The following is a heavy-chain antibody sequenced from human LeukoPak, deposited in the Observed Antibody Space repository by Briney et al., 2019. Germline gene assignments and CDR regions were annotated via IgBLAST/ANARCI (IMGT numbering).Heavy chain of an antibody. V-gene: IGHV4-59*01. Sequence: SETLSLTCSVSGGSISTYYWNWIRQTPGKGLEWIGHISYGNTDYNPSLKSRVTISVGTSKNQFSLKLTSVTAADTAVYYCARDEAHSYGRYFDPWGQGALVTVSS. CDR2: ISYGNT. D-gene: IGHD5-18*01. J-gene: IGHJ5*02. CDR3: ARDEAHSYGRYFDP. CDR1: GGSISTYY.